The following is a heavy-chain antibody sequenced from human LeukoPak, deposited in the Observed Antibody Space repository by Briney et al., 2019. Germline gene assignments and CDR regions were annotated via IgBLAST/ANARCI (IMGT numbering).Heavy chain of an antibody. J-gene: IGHJ4*02. CDR2: IYYSGST. Sequence: SETLSLTCTVSGGSISSSSYYWGWIRQPPGKGLDWIGSIYYSGSTYYNPSLKSRVTISVDTSKNQFSLKLSSVTAADTAVYYCARLWFGELFGYWGQGTLVTVSS. D-gene: IGHD3-10*01. CDR3: ARLWFGELFGY. V-gene: IGHV4-39*01. CDR1: GGSISSSSYY.